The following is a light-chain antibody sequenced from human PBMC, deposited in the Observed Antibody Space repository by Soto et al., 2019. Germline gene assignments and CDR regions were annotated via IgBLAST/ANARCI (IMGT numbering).Light chain of an antibody. CDR3: QQRSNWLPEGVT. V-gene: IGKV3-11*01. CDR1: QSVSSY. J-gene: IGKJ5*01. Sequence: EIVLTQSPATLSLSPGERATLSCRASQSVSSYLAWYQQKPGQAPRLLIYDASNRATGIPARFSGSGSGTDFTLTISSLEPEDFAVYYCQQRSNWLPEGVTFGQGTRLEIK. CDR2: DAS.